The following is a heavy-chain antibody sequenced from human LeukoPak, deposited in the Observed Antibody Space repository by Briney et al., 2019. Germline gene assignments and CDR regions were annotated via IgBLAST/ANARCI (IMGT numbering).Heavy chain of an antibody. Sequence: GGSLRLSCAASGFTFSNYGMHWVRQAPGKGLEWVAFIRYDGTNEYYADSVKGRFTISRDNSKNTVYLQMSSLRAEDTAVYFCARGGFCSSSSCYLNWFDPWGQGTLVTVSS. D-gene: IGHD2-2*01. V-gene: IGHV3-30*02. CDR1: GFTFSNYG. CDR3: ARGGFCSSSSCYLNWFDP. J-gene: IGHJ5*02. CDR2: IRYDGTNE.